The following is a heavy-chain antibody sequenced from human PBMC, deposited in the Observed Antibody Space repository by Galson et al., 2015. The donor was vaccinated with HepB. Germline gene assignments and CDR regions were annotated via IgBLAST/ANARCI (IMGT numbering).Heavy chain of an antibody. J-gene: IGHJ2*01. Sequence: SETLSLTCTVSGGSISGYYWSWIRQPPGKGLEWIGYTYYSGSTNNNPSLKSRATISRDTSKNQFSLRLSSVTAADTAVYYCARDVTGEWYFDLWGRGTLVTVSS. D-gene: IGHD7-27*01. CDR3: ARDVTGEWYFDL. V-gene: IGHV4-59*01. CDR2: TYYSGST. CDR1: GGSISGYY.